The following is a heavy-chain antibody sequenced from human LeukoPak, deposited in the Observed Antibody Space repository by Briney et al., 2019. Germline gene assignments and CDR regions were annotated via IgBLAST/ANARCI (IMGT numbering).Heavy chain of an antibody. CDR3: ARVLWFGEFRYYFDY. CDR1: GGSISSSSYY. J-gene: IGHJ4*02. CDR2: IYYSGST. D-gene: IGHD3-10*01. V-gene: IGHV4-39*01. Sequence: PSETLSLTXTVSGGSISSSSYYWGRICQPPGKGLEWIGSIYYSGSTYYNPSLKSRVTISVDTSKNQFSLKLSSVTAADTAVYYCARVLWFGEFRYYFDYWGQGTLVTVSS.